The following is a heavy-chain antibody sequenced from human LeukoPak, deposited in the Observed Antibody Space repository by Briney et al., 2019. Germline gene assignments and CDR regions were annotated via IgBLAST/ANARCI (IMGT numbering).Heavy chain of an antibody. J-gene: IGHJ6*02. D-gene: IGHD3-10*01. CDR3: ARDAPIWFESYGMDV. V-gene: IGHV3-23*01. CDR2: ITGNSVNT. Sequence: GGSLRLSCAASGFTFSIHAMNWVRQAPGKGLEWVSVITGNSVNTFYADSVKGRFTISRDNSKNTLYLQMNSLRAEDTAVYYCARDAPIWFESYGMDVWGQGTTVTVSS. CDR1: GFTFSIHA.